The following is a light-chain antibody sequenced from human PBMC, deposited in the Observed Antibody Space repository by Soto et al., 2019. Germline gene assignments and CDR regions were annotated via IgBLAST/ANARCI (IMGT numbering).Light chain of an antibody. Sequence: EIVLTQSPGTLSLSPGERATLSCRASQSVSSSYLAWYQQKPGQAPRLLIYAASSRATGIPDRFSGSGSGTDFTLTISRLEPEDFAVYYCQQYGSSRSTFGGGTKVEIK. CDR2: AAS. CDR1: QSVSSSY. CDR3: QQYGSSRST. V-gene: IGKV3-20*01. J-gene: IGKJ4*01.